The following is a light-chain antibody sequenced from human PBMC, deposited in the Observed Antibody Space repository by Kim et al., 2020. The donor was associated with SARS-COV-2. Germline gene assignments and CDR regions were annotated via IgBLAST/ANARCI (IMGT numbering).Light chain of an antibody. CDR2: DNN. Sequence: QSVLTQPPSVSAAPGQKVTISCSGSSSNIGNNYVSWYKQFPGTAPKLLVYDNNKRPSGVPDRISGSKSGTSATLGITGLQTGDEADYYCATWDSSLNGDVIFGGGTQLTVL. V-gene: IGLV1-51*01. CDR3: ATWDSSLNGDVI. J-gene: IGLJ2*01. CDR1: SSNIGNNY.